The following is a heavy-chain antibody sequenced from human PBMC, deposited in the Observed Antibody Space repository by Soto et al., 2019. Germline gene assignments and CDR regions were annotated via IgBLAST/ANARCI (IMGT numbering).Heavy chain of an antibody. Sequence: EVQLVESGGGLVQPGGSLKLSCAASGFTFSGSAMHWVRQASGKGLEWVGRIRSKANSYATAYAASVKGRFTISRDDSKNTAYLQMNSLKTEDTDVYYCTSTPVAGSLWGQGTLVTVSS. J-gene: IGHJ4*02. CDR2: IRSKANSYAT. D-gene: IGHD6-19*01. CDR3: TSTPVAGSL. CDR1: GFTFSGSA. V-gene: IGHV3-73*02.